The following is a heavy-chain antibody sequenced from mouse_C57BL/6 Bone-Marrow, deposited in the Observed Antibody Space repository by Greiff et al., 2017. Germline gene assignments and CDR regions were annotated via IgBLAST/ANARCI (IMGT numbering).Heavy chain of an antibody. CDR2: IYPGDGDT. CDR3: AREGKNYYGSSSYWYFDV. V-gene: IGHV1-82*01. CDR1: GYAFSSSW. J-gene: IGHJ1*03. Sequence: QVQLQQSGPELVKPGASVKISCKASGYAFSSSWMNWVKQRPGKGLEWIGRIYPGDGDTNYNGKFKGKATLTADKSSSTAYMQLSSLTSEDSAVYFCAREGKNYYGSSSYWYFDVWGTGTTVTVSS. D-gene: IGHD1-1*01.